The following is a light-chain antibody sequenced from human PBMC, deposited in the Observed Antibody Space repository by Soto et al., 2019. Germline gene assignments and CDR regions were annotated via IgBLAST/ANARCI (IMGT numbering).Light chain of an antibody. CDR1: QGIDSY. J-gene: IGKJ1*01. V-gene: IGKV1-9*01. Sequence: IQLSQSPSSLSASVGDRVTTTCRASQGIDSYVAWYQQRPGKVPQLLIYETCILQSGVSSRFSGRGSGTEFTLTISRLQADDYATFYCQQYHTDWTFGQGTKVDIK. CDR2: ETC. CDR3: QQYHTDWT.